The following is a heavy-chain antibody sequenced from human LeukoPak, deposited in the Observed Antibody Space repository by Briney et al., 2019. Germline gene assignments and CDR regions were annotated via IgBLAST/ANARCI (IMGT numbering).Heavy chain of an antibody. V-gene: IGHV3-48*04. J-gene: IGHJ4*02. CDR3: ARLAVRSPDY. Sequence: GGSLRLSCAASGFTFSSYSMNWVRQAPGKGLEWISYVNNTTSIIYYTDSVRGRFTISRDNAKNSLYLQMNSLRAEDTAVYYCARLAVRSPDYWGQGALVTVSS. CDR2: VNNTTSII. D-gene: IGHD6-19*01. CDR1: GFTFSSYS.